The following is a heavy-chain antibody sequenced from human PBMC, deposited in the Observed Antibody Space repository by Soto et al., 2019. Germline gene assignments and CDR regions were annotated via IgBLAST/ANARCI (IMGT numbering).Heavy chain of an antibody. CDR1: GFTISNYG. CDR3: ATTRVGPCSSSICFSGVFDGMDV. V-gene: IGHV3-30-3*01. J-gene: IGHJ6*02. D-gene: IGHD2-2*01. CDR2: ISYDGTIT. Sequence: GGSLRLSCAASGFTISNYGMHWVRQAPGKGLEWVAVISYDGTITYYADSVKGRFTISRDNSKNTLYLQMNSLRTEDTAVYYCATTRVGPCSSSICFSGVFDGMDVWGQGTTVTVSS.